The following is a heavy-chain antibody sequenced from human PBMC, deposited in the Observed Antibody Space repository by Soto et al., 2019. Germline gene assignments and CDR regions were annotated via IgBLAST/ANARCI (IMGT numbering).Heavy chain of an antibody. V-gene: IGHV3-48*01. CDR3: ARRSGYDPWSSLNY. CDR2: ISSSSSTI. J-gene: IGHJ4*02. Sequence: GGSLRLSCAASGFTFSSYSMNWVRQAPGKGLEWVSYISSSSSTIYYADSVKGRFTISRDNAKNSLYLQMNSLRAEDTAVYYCARRSGYDPWSSLNYWGQGTLVTVSS. D-gene: IGHD5-12*01. CDR1: GFTFSSYS.